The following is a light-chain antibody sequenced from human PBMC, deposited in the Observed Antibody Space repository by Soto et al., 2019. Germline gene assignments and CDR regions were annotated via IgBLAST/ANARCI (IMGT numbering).Light chain of an antibody. Sequence: SLSPATLSVSPMERATLSCRASQSVSKSYLAWYQQKPGQGPRLLIFGASTRAIGIPARFSGSGSGTDFTLTISGLEPEDFAVYYCQHFGNSLWTFGQGTKVDIK. CDR1: QSVSKSY. J-gene: IGKJ1*01. V-gene: IGKV3-20*01. CDR2: GAS. CDR3: QHFGNSLWT.